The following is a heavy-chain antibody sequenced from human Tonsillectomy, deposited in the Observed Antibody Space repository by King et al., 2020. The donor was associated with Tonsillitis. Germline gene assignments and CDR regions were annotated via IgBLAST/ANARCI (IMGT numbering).Heavy chain of an antibody. Sequence: QLQESGPGLVKSSETLSLTCTVSGGSISSSTYYWGSIRQPPGKGLEWIGSIYYTGSTYYNPSLESRVTISVDTSKNQFSLKLSSVTAADTAVYSCARSLGYFDYWGQGTLVTVSS. CDR3: ARSLGYFDY. J-gene: IGHJ4*02. CDR2: IYYTGST. CDR1: GGSISSSTYY. V-gene: IGHV4-39*07.